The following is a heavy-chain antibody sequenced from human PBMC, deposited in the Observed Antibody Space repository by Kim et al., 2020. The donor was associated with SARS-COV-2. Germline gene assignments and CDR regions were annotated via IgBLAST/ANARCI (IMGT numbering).Heavy chain of an antibody. CDR1: GGSISSSSYY. CDR2: IYYSGST. V-gene: IGHV4-39*07. Sequence: SETLSLTCTVSGGSISSSSYYWGWIRQPPGKGLEWIGSIYYSGSTYYNPSLKSRVTISVDTSKNQFSLKLSSVTAADTAVYYCARVRFLEWEGQYYFDYWGQGTLVTVSS. J-gene: IGHJ4*02. D-gene: IGHD3-3*01. CDR3: ARVRFLEWEGQYYFDY.